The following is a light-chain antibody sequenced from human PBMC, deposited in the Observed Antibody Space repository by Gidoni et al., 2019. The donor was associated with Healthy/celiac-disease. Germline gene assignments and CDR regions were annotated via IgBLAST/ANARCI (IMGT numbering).Light chain of an antibody. CDR2: AAF. CDR3: QQSYSTKRT. J-gene: IGKJ1*01. CDR1: QSISSY. V-gene: IGKV1-39*01. Sequence: EIQMTQSPSSLSASVGDRVTITCRASQSISSYLNWYQQKPGKAPKLLIYAAFSLQSGVPSRFSGSGSGTDFTLTISSLQPEDFATYYCQQSYSTKRTFGQGTKVEIK.